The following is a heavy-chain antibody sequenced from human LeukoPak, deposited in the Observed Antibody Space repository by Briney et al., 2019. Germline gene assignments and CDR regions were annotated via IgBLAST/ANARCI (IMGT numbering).Heavy chain of an antibody. CDR2: ISSSSSTI. CDR3: AKGRTGFSYGYGIDY. Sequence: GGSLRLSCAASGFTFDSFAMNWVRQTPGKGLEWVSYISSSSSTIHYAGSVRGRFNISRDNSKNTLYLQMNSLRAEDAAIYYCAKGRTGFSYGYGIDYWGQGTLVTVSS. V-gene: IGHV3-23*01. J-gene: IGHJ4*02. D-gene: IGHD5-18*01. CDR1: GFTFDSFA.